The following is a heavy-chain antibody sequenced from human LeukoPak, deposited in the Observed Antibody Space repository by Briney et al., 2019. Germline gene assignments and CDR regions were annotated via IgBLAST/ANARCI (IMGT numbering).Heavy chain of an antibody. CDR3: ARETPRRGETRDGYR. Sequence: GGSLRLSCAASGFTVSSSFMSWVRQAPGKGLEWVSVFYPGGSTFYADSVKGRFTISRDNSKNTVDLQMNSLRAEDTAVYYCARETPRRGETRDGYRWGQGTVVTVSS. V-gene: IGHV3-53*01. CDR1: GFTVSSSF. D-gene: IGHD5-24*01. CDR2: FYPGGST. J-gene: IGHJ4*02.